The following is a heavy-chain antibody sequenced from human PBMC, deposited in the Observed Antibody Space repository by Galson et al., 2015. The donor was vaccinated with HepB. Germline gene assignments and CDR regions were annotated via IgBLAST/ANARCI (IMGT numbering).Heavy chain of an antibody. CDR3: ARIVGDSVDY. CDR2: TYYRSKWYN. D-gene: IGHD1-26*01. J-gene: IGHJ4*02. Sequence: CAISGDSVSSNSAAWNRIRQSPSRGPEWLGRTYYRSKWYNDYAVSVKSRITINPDTSKNQFSLQLNSVTPEDTAVYYCARIVGDSVDYWGQGTLVTVSS. V-gene: IGHV6-1*01. CDR1: GDSVSSNSAA.